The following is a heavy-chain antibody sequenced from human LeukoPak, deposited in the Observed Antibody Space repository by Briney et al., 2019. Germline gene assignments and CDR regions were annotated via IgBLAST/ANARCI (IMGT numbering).Heavy chain of an antibody. CDR1: GLTFSMPP. Sequence: GGSLRLSCAASGLTFSMPPMDWVRQAPGKGLEWVAFIRYDGSNKYYADSAKGRFTISRDNSKNTLYLQMNSLRAEDTAVYYCAKDLATPTNYYYYYMDVWGKGTTVTISS. CDR2: IRYDGSNK. CDR3: AKDLATPTNYYYYYMDV. J-gene: IGHJ6*03. V-gene: IGHV3-30*02.